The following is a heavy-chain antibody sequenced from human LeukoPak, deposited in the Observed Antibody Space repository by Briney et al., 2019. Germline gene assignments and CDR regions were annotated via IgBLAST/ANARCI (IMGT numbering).Heavy chain of an antibody. J-gene: IGHJ4*02. Sequence: SETLSLTCTVSGGSISSSSYYWGWIRQTPGKGLEWIGSIYYSGNTYYNPSLKSRVSISVDTSKNQFSLKLSSVTAADTAVYYYARSYYDFWSGLVYWGQGTLVTVSS. CDR3: ARSYYDFWSGLVY. CDR2: IYYSGNT. CDR1: GGSISSSSYY. D-gene: IGHD3-3*01. V-gene: IGHV4-39*07.